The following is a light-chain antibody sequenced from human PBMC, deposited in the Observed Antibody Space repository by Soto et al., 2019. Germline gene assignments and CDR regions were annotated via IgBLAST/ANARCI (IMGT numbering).Light chain of an antibody. CDR2: KAS. CDR1: QSISSW. CDR3: QQYDSYPYT. J-gene: IGKJ2*01. V-gene: IGKV1-5*03. Sequence: DIQMTQSPSTQSASVGDRVTITCRASQSISSWLAWYQQKPGKAPKLLIYKASNLESGVPSRFSGSGSGTEFTLTISSLQPDDFATYYCQQYDSYPYTFGQGTKLEIK.